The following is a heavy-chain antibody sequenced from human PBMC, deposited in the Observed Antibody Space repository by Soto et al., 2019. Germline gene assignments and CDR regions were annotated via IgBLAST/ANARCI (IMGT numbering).Heavy chain of an antibody. Sequence: ASVKVSCKASGYTFTGYYMHWVRQAPGQGLEWMGWINPNSGGTNYAQKFQGWVTMTRDTSISTAYMELSRLRSDETAVYYCARDFRVTYDYIWGSYRHDAFDIWGQGTMVTVSS. CDR2: INPNSGGT. D-gene: IGHD3-16*02. CDR1: GYTFTGYY. J-gene: IGHJ3*02. CDR3: ARDFRVTYDYIWGSYRHDAFDI. V-gene: IGHV1-2*04.